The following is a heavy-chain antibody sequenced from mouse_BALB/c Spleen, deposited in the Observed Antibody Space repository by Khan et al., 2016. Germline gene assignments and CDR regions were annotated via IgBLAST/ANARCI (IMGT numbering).Heavy chain of an antibody. D-gene: IGHD2-3*01. J-gene: IGHJ1*01. CDR1: GFTFSGFG. CDR2: INSDGSAI. CDR3: MRYDGYYWYFDV. V-gene: IGHV11-2*02. Sequence: EVQLLETGGGLVQPGGSRGLSCEGSGFTFSGFGMSWVRQTPGKTLEWIGDINSDGSAINYAPSIKDRFTIFRDNDKSTLYLQMSNVRSEDTATYFCMRYDGYYWYFDVWGAGTTVTVSS.